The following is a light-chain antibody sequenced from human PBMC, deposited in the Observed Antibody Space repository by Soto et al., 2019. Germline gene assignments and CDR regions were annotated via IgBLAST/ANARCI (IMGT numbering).Light chain of an antibody. CDR3: SSYTSNSTVV. CDR1: SSDVDGYNS. CDR2: EVS. J-gene: IGLJ2*01. Sequence: QSALTQPASVSGSPGQSITISCSGTSSDVDGYNSVSWYQQHPGKAPKLMIYEVSNRPSGVSNRFSGSKSGNTASLTISGLQPEYETDYYCSSYTSNSTVVFGGGTKVTVL. V-gene: IGLV2-14*01.